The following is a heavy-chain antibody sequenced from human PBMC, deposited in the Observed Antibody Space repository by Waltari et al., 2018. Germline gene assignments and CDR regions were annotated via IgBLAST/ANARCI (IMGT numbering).Heavy chain of an antibody. CDR3: ASDYSSSWSPTPRY. V-gene: IGHV1-3*01. Sequence: QVQLVQSGAEVKKPGASVKVSCKASGYTFTSYAMNWVRKAPGQRLEWMGWINAGNGNTKYSQKFQGRVTITRDTSASTAYMELSSLRSEDTAVYYCASDYSSSWSPTPRYWGQGTLVTVSS. CDR1: GYTFTSYA. J-gene: IGHJ4*02. D-gene: IGHD6-13*01. CDR2: INAGNGNT.